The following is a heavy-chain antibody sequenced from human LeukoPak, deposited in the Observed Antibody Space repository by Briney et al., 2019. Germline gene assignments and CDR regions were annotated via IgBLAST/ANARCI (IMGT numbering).Heavy chain of an antibody. CDR1: GYTFTSYY. D-gene: IGHD5-24*01. CDR3: ARVTQMAWYFDL. J-gene: IGHJ2*01. V-gene: IGHV1-46*03. CDR2: INPSGGST. Sequence: GASVKVSCKASGYTFTSYYMHWVRQAPGQGLEWMGIINPSGGSTSYAQKSQGRVTMTRDTSTSTVYMELSSLRSEDTAVYYCARVTQMAWYFDLWGRGTLVTVYS.